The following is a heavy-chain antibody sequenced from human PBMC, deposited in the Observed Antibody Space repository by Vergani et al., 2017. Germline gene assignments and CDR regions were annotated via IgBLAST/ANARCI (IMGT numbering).Heavy chain of an antibody. J-gene: IGHJ4*02. CDR2: IYTSGST. CDR1: GGSISSGSYY. CDR3: ARGARIAVAGTEFDY. V-gene: IGHV4-61*02. Sequence: QVQLQESGPGLVKPSQTLSLTCTVSGGSISSGSYYWSWIRQPAGKGLEWIGRIYTSGSTNYNPSLKSRVTISVDTSKNQFSLKLSYVTAADTAVYYCARGARIAVAGTEFDYWGQGTLVTGSS. D-gene: IGHD6-19*01.